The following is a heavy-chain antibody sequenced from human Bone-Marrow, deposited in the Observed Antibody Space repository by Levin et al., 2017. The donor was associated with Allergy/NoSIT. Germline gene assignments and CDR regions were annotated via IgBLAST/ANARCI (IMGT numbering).Heavy chain of an antibody. Sequence: PGGSLRLSCAASGFTFSSYGMHWVRQAPGKGLEWVAVIWYDGSNKYYADSVKGRFTISRDNSKNTLYLQMNSLRAEDTAVYYCARENEFREWYYYYYYMDVWGKGTTVTVSS. CDR1: GFTFSSYG. CDR3: ARENEFREWYYYYYYMDV. CDR2: IWYDGSNK. V-gene: IGHV3-33*01. J-gene: IGHJ6*03. D-gene: IGHD1-1*01.